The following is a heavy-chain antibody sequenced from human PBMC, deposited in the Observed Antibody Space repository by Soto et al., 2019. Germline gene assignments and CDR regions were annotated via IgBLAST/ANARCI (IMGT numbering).Heavy chain of an antibody. CDR2: INPHSGST. CDR1: GYSFTDDY. CDR3: ARAVYCGDDCYSYGMDV. Sequence: QVQVVQSGAEVKKPGASVKISCKTSGYSFTDDYLHWVRQAPGQGLEWVGWINPHSGSTNFAQKCLGRVSMTRDTSISTAYMEFFSLTSDDTAIYYCARAVYCGDDCYSYGMDVWGQGTTVTVSS. J-gene: IGHJ6*02. D-gene: IGHD2-21*02. V-gene: IGHV1-2*02.